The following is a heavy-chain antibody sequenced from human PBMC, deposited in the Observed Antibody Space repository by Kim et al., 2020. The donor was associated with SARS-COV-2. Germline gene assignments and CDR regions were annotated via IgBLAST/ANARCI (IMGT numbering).Heavy chain of an antibody. CDR3: ARENWYYYDSSGSNTWGKGYYYYYGMDV. CDR1: GYTFTSYG. CDR2: ISAYNGNT. D-gene: IGHD3-22*01. Sequence: ASVKVSCKASGYTFTSYGISWVRQAPGQGLEWMGWISAYNGNTNYAQKLQGRVTMTTDTSTSTAYMELRSLRSDDTAVYYCARENWYYYDSSGSNTWGKGYYYYYGMDVWGQGTTVTVSS. J-gene: IGHJ6*02. V-gene: IGHV1-18*01.